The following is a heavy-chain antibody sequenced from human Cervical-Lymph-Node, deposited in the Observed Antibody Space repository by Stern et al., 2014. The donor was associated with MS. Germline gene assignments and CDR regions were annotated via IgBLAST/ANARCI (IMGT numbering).Heavy chain of an antibody. CDR3: AAEPMYYSDSVGAFDI. V-gene: IGHV1-58*01. Sequence: VQLVESGPEVKKPGTSVKVSCKASGFTFTSSAVQWVRQARGQRLEWIGWIVVGSGNTNYAQKFQERVTITRDMSKSTAYMELSSLRSEDTAVYYCAAEPMYYSDSVGAFDIWGQGTMVTVSS. J-gene: IGHJ3*02. D-gene: IGHD3-22*01. CDR2: IVVGSGNT. CDR1: GFTFTSSA.